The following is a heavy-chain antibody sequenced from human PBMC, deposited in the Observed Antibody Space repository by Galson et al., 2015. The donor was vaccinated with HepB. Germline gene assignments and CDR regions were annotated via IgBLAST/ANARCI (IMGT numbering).Heavy chain of an antibody. D-gene: IGHD3-22*01. CDR3: ARDSTYYDGSAYYDNLDS. V-gene: IGHV3-7*03. J-gene: IGHJ4*02. Sequence: YLRLSCAASGFTFSSYWMTWVRQAPGKGLEWVANINQDGAKKNYVDSVKGRVTISRDNAKNSLYLAMNSLRAEDTAMYHCARDSTYYDGSAYYDNLDSWGQGTPVTVSS. CDR2: INQDGAKK. CDR1: GFTFSSYW.